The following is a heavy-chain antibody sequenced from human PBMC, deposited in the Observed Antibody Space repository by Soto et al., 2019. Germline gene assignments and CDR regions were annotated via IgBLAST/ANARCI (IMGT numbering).Heavy chain of an antibody. CDR3: VKYYMLRGRDSTWFDP. D-gene: IGHD3-10*01. CDR1: GFIFSSYW. Sequence: EVQLVESGGGLVQPGGSLRLSCAASGFIFSSYWMHWVRQAPGKGPVWVSRIKDDERSTTYADSVKGRFTISRDNAKNTLYLQLHSLSAEDTAVSYCVKYYMLRGRDSTWFDPWGQGTLVTVSS. CDR2: IKDDERST. V-gene: IGHV3-74*01. J-gene: IGHJ5*02.